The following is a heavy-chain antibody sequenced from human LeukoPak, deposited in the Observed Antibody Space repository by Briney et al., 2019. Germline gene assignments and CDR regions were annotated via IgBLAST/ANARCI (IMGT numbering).Heavy chain of an antibody. CDR3: ARVAPYYYGSGSYFDY. V-gene: IGHV4-34*01. CDR2: INHSGST. D-gene: IGHD3-10*01. J-gene: IGHJ4*02. Sequence: EINHSGSTNYNPSLKSRVTISVDTSKNQFSLKLSSVTAADTAVYYCARVAPYYYGSGSYFDYWGQGTLVTVSS.